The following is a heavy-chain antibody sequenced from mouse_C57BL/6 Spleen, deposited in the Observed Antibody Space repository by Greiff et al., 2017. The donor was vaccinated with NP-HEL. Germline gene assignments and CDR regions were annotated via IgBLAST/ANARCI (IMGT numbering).Heavy chain of an antibody. CDR3: ARALYYGPMDY. J-gene: IGHJ4*01. Sequence: QVQLQQSGAELVKPGASVKISCKASGYAFSSYWMNWVKQRPGKGLEWIGQIYPGDGDTNYNGKFKGKATLTADKSSSTAYMQLSSLTSEDSAVYFCARALYYGPMDYWGQGTSVTVSS. CDR2: IYPGDGDT. CDR1: GYAFSSYW. V-gene: IGHV1-80*01. D-gene: IGHD1-1*01.